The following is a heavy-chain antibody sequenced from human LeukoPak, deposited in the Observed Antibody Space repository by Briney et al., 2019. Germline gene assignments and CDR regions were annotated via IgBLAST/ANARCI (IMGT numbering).Heavy chain of an antibody. CDR1: GYTFTGYY. CDR3: ARDDYNWNYVGFDY. CDR2: INPNSGGT. D-gene: IGHD1-7*01. V-gene: IGHV1-2*02. J-gene: IGHJ4*02. Sequence: GASVKVSCKASGYTFTGYYMHWVRQAPGQALEWMGWINPNSGGTNYAQKFQGRVTMTRDTSISTAYMELSRLRSDDTAVYYCARDDYNWNYVGFDYWGQGTLVTVSS.